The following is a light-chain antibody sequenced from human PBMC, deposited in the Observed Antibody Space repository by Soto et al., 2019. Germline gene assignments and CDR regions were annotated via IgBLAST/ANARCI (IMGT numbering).Light chain of an antibody. J-gene: IGKJ5*01. CDR2: AVD. Sequence: MHMTRDPSSLASSIVDRVTISCRSSQSISIGYLNWFQQKPGRAPKLVVYAVDTLASGVPPRFSGSGSGTEFTLTIDNVQPEDFATYYCQQFHSKPPITFGQGTRLAMK. V-gene: IGKV1-39*01. CDR3: QQFHSKPPIT. CDR1: QSISIGY.